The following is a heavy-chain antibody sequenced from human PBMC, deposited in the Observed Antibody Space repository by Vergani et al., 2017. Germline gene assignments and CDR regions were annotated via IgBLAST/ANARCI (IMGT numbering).Heavy chain of an antibody. V-gene: IGHV1-18*01. D-gene: IGHD3-10*01. J-gene: IGHJ4*02. CDR2: ISAYNGNT. Sequence: QVQLVQSGAEVKKPGSSVKVSCKASGGTFSSYGISWVRQAPGQGLEWMGWISAYNGNTNYAQKLQGRVTMTTDTSTSTAYMELRSLRSDDTAVYYCARGNHRHYYGSGSYHLGYWGQGTLVTVSS. CDR3: ARGNHRHYYGSGSYHLGY. CDR1: GGTFSSYG.